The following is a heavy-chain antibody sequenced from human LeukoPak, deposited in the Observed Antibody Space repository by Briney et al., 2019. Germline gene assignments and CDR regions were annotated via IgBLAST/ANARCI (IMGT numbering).Heavy chain of an antibody. CDR3: ARDPPSAVVASYYYGMDV. CDR2: INPSGGST. CDR1: GYTFTSYY. V-gene: IGHV1-46*01. J-gene: IGHJ6*02. Sequence: VAVNVSCKASGYTFTSYYMHWVRQAPGQGLEWMGIINPSGGSTSYAQKFQGRVTMTRDTSTSTVYMELSSLRSEDTAVYYCARDPPSAVVASYYYGMDVWGQGTTFTVSS. D-gene: IGHD2-15*01.